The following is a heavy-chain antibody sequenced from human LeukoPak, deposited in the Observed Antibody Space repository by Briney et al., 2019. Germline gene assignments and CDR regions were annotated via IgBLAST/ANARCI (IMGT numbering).Heavy chain of an antibody. Sequence: GASVKVSCKASGYTFTGYYMHWVRQAPGPGLEWIVWINPNSGGTNSAQKFQDRVTLTRDTSISTAYMVLSRLRSDDTAVYYCARGGQDIVLQDAFDIWGQGTMVTVSS. CDR3: ARGGQDIVLQDAFDI. D-gene: IGHD2-8*02. V-gene: IGHV1-2*02. CDR2: INPNSGGT. J-gene: IGHJ3*02. CDR1: GYTFTGYY.